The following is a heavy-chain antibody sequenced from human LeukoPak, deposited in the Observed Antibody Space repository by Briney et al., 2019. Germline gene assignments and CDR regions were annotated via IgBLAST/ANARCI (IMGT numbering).Heavy chain of an antibody. CDR1: GFTFDDYA. J-gene: IGHJ6*03. V-gene: IGHV3-9*01. D-gene: IGHD6-13*01. CDR3: AKQGGYSSSWSYYYYYMDV. CDR2: ISWNSGSI. Sequence: GGSLRLSCAASGFTFDDYAMHWVRQAPGKGLEWVSGISWNSGSIGYADSVKGRFTISRDNAKNSLYLQMNSLRAEDTAVYYCAKQGGYSSSWSYYYYYMDVWGKGTTVTVSS.